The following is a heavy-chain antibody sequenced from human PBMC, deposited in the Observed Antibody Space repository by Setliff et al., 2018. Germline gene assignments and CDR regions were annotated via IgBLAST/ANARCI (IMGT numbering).Heavy chain of an antibody. CDR3: ARFRRGVALGWFDP. CDR2: INHSGST. CDR1: GGSFSGYY. Sequence: SETLSLTCAVYGGSFSGYYWSWIRQPPGKGLEWIGEINHSGSTNYNPSLKSRVTISVDTSKNQFSLKLSSVTAAGTAVYYCARFRRGVALGWFDPWGQGTLVTVSS. J-gene: IGHJ5*02. V-gene: IGHV4-34*01. D-gene: IGHD3-10*01.